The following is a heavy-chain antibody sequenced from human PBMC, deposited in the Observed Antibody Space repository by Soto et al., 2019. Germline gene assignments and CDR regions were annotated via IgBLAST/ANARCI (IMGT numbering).Heavy chain of an antibody. Sequence: ETLSLTCSFSGDSVTSHYLTWVRQAPGKGLEWVSAIYGSASKTFYAASVKGRFTISRDQSRNTLYLQMNSLRAEDTAVYYCAKDKEPDGVWDIDFWGQGTRVTVSS. CDR3: AKDKEPDGVWDIDF. CDR2: IYGSASKT. V-gene: IGHV3-53*01. CDR1: GDSVTSHY. D-gene: IGHD3-16*01. J-gene: IGHJ4*02.